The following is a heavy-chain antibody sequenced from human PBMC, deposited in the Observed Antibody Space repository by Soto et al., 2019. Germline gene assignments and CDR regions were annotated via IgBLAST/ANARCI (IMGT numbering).Heavy chain of an antibody. J-gene: IGHJ6*02. V-gene: IGHV4-39*01. Sequence: QLQLQESGPGLVKPSETLSLSCSVSGGSISSSYYYWGWIRQPPGKGLEWIGSIFYSGSTSYTPSLRGRVTISVDTSKNQFSLRLSSVTAADSAVYYCARHGSATVRDYYSGMDVWGQGTTVTVSS. D-gene: IGHD1-26*01. CDR3: ARHGSATVRDYYSGMDV. CDR2: IFYSGST. CDR1: GGSISSSYYY.